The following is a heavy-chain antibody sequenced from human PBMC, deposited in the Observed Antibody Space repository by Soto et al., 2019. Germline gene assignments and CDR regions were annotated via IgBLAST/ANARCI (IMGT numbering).Heavy chain of an antibody. Sequence: QVQLVQSGAEVTKPGSSVKVSCKASGGTFSSYAISWVRQAPGQGLEWMGGIIPIFGTANYAQKFQGRVTITADESTSTAYMELSSLRSEDTAVYYCARDRGIVGATPKSYYFDYWGQGTLVTVSS. CDR2: IIPIFGTA. J-gene: IGHJ4*02. V-gene: IGHV1-69*01. CDR3: ARDRGIVGATPKSYYFDY. CDR1: GGTFSSYA. D-gene: IGHD1-26*01.